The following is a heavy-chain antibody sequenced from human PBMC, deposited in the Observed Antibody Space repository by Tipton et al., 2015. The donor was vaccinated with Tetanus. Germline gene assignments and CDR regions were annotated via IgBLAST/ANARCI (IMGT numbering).Heavy chain of an antibody. J-gene: IGHJ4*02. Sequence: TLSLTCTVSGGSISSYYWSWVRQPPGKGLEWIGYIDYSGSTNYNPSLKSRATISIDTSKKQFSLNLSSVTAADTAVYFCARCPYGGVSGTLYYWGQGILVTVSS. CDR2: IDYSGST. V-gene: IGHV4-59*07. CDR3: ARCPYGGVSGTLYY. D-gene: IGHD4-23*01. CDR1: GGSISSYY.